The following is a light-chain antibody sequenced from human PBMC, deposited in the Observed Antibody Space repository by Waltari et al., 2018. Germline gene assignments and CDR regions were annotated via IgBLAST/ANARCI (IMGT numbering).Light chain of an antibody. CDR2: DVS. CDR1: SSAIGGSNY. CDR3: SSYSTNSAHV. Sequence: QSALTQPASVSGSPGQSITISCTGTSSAIGGSNYVSWYQQHPGKAPKLLIYDVSKRPSGVSNRFSGSKSGNTASLRISGLQADDEAEYYCSSYSTNSAHVFGTGTKVTFL. V-gene: IGLV2-14*03. J-gene: IGLJ1*01.